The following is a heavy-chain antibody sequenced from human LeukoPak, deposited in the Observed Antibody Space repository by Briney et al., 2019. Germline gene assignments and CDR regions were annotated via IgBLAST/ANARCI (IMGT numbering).Heavy chain of an antibody. Sequence: GGSLRLSCAASGFTFSSYSMNWVRQAPGKGLEWVSSISSSSSSYIYYADSVKGRFTISRDNAKNSLYLQMNSLRAEDTAVYYCARVSGSSGWFALTYYGMDVWGQGTTVTVSS. V-gene: IGHV3-21*01. CDR3: ARVSGSSGWFALTYYGMDV. D-gene: IGHD6-19*01. CDR2: ISSSSSSYI. J-gene: IGHJ6*02. CDR1: GFTFSSYS.